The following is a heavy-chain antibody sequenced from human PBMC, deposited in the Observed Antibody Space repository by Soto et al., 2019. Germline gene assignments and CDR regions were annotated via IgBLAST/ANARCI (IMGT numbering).Heavy chain of an antibody. Sequence: QVQLQESGPGLVKPSETLSLTCTVSGGSISSYYWSWIRQPPGKGLEWIGYIYYSGSTNYNPSLKSRVTISVDTSKNQFSLKLSSVTAADTAVYYCARATTVTKGDYYGMDVWGQGTTVTVSS. J-gene: IGHJ6*02. V-gene: IGHV4-59*01. CDR2: IYYSGST. CDR1: GGSISSYY. D-gene: IGHD4-4*01. CDR3: ARATTVTKGDYYGMDV.